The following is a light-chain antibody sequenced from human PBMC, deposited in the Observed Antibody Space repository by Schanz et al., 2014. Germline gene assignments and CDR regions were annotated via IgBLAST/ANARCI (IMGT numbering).Light chain of an antibody. CDR2: WAS. V-gene: IGKV4-1*01. J-gene: IGKJ3*01. CDR1: QSVLYRSNNKNY. Sequence: DIVMTQSPDSLAVSLGERATINCRSSQSVLYRSNNKNYLAWYQQKPGQPPKLLIYWASTRESGVPDRFSGSGSETDFTLTISSLQAEDVAVYYCQQYHYTPFTFGPGTKVEIK. CDR3: QQYHYTPFT.